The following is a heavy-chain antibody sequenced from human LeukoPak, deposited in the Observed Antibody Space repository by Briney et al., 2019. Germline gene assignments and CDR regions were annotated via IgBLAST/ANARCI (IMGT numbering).Heavy chain of an antibody. V-gene: IGHV4-39*02. CDR1: GGSISSSSYY. Sequence: SETLSLICTVSGGSISSSSYYWGWIRQPPGKGLEWIGGIYYSGSTYYNPSLKSRVTISVDTSKNQFSLKLSSVTAADTAVYYCAREEKELVYYFDYWGQGTLVTVSS. J-gene: IGHJ4*02. D-gene: IGHD2-8*02. CDR2: IYYSGST. CDR3: AREEKELVYYFDY.